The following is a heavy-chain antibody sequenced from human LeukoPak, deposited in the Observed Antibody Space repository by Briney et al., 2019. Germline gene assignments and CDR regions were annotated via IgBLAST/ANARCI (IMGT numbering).Heavy chain of an antibody. CDR2: ISWNSGSI. CDR1: GFTFDDYA. D-gene: IGHD4-23*01. Sequence: GGSLRLSCAASGFTFDDYAMHWVRQAPGKGLEWVSGISWNSGSIGYADSVKGRFTISRDNAKNTLYLQMNSLRVEDTAVYYCARGRPHGNDYWGQGTLVTVSS. CDR3: ARGRPHGNDY. V-gene: IGHV3-9*01. J-gene: IGHJ4*02.